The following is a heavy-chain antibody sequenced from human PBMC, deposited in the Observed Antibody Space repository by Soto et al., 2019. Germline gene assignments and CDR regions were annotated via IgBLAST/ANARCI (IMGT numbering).Heavy chain of an antibody. CDR2: IYTSGST. Sequence: QVQLQESGPGLVKPSETLSLTCTVSGGSISSYYWSWIRQPAGKGLEWIGRIYTSGSTNYNPSLKSRVTMSVDTSKNQFSLKLSSVTAADTDVYYCAREGLIAAASTRVWFDPWGQGTLVTVSS. CDR1: GGSISSYY. J-gene: IGHJ5*02. CDR3: AREGLIAAASTRVWFDP. V-gene: IGHV4-4*07. D-gene: IGHD6-13*01.